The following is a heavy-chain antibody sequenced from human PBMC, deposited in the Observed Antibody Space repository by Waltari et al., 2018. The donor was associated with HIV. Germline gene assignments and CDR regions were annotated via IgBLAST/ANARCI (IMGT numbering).Heavy chain of an antibody. CDR3: ARDRARTTDYYYYGMDV. D-gene: IGHD1-7*01. Sequence: QVQLVQSGAEVKKPGASVRVSCKASGYTFTAYSMPSVRQAPGQGLEWMEWINPNSGGTNYAQKFQGRVTMTRDTSISTAYMELSRLRSDDTAVYYCARDRARTTDYYYYGMDVWGQGTTVTVSS. CDR1: GYTFTAYS. CDR2: INPNSGGT. J-gene: IGHJ6*02. V-gene: IGHV1-2*02.